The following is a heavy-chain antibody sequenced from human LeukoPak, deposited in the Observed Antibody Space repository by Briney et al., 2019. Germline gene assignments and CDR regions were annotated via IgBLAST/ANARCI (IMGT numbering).Heavy chain of an antibody. CDR2: IRSKANSYAT. D-gene: IGHD6-13*01. CDR3: KSAGRDFDY. V-gene: IGHV3-73*01. Sequence: GGSLRLSCAASGFTFSGSAMHWVRQASGKGLEWVGRIRSKANSYATAYAASVKGRFTISRDDSKNTAYLQMNSLKTEDTAVHYCKSAGRDFDYWGQGTLVTVSS. CDR1: GFTFSGSA. J-gene: IGHJ4*02.